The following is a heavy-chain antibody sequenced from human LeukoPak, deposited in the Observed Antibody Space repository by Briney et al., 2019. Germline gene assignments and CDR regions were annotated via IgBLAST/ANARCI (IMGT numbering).Heavy chain of an antibody. CDR3: ATDRGYYGSGTLYYYYMDV. J-gene: IGHJ6*03. CDR1: GGSISSYY. Sequence: PSETLSLTCTVSGGSISSYYWSWIRQPPGKGLEWIGYIYYSGSTNYNPSLKSRVTISVDTSKNQFSLKLSSVTAADTAVYYCATDRGYYGSGTLYYYYMDVWGKGTTVTVSS. D-gene: IGHD3-10*01. CDR2: IYYSGST. V-gene: IGHV4-59*08.